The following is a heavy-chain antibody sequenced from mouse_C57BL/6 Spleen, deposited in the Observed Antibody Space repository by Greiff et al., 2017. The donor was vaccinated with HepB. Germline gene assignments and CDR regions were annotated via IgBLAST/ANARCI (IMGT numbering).Heavy chain of an antibody. D-gene: IGHD4-1*01. CDR2: ISSGGSYT. V-gene: IGHV5-6*01. Sequence: EVQGVESGGDLVKPGGSLKLSCAASGFTFSSYGMSWVRQTPDKRLEWVATISSGGSYTYYPDSVKGRFTISRDNAKNTLYLQMSSLKSEDTAMYYCAIWDSFDYWGQGTTLTVSS. CDR3: AIWDSFDY. J-gene: IGHJ2*01. CDR1: GFTFSSYG.